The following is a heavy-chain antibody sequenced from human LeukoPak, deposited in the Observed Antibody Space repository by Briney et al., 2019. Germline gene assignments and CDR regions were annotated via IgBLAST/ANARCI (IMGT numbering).Heavy chain of an antibody. CDR2: IYYSGST. V-gene: IGHV4-59*01. CDR1: GGSISSNY. D-gene: IGHD5-18*01. Sequence: SETLSLTCTVSGGSISSNYWSWIRQPPGKGLEWIGYIYYSGSTNYNPSLKSRVTISVDTSKNQFSLKLSSVTAADTAVYHCARSIGSYGIDPFDYWGQGTLVTVSS. J-gene: IGHJ4*02. CDR3: ARSIGSYGIDPFDY.